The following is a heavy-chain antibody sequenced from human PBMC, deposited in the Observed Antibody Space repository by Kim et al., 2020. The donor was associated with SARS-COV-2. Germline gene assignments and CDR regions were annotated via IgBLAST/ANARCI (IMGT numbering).Heavy chain of an antibody. CDR2: INSDGTSM. CDR3: VRGTAS. V-gene: IGHV3-11*01. CDR1: GFTFSDYY. Sequence: GGSLRLSCAVSGFTFSDYYMSWIRQAPGKGLEWVAYINSDGTSMKYADSVNGRFAISRDNGKQSLSLQMSSLTPDDTAVYYCVRGTASWGQGTLVTVSS. J-gene: IGHJ5*02.